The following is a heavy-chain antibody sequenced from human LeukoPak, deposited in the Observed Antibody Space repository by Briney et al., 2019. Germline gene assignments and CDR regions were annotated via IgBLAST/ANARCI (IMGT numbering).Heavy chain of an antibody. CDR2: ILTSGAT. CDR3: AKDWHDY. CDR1: GFAFNNFA. J-gene: IGHJ4*02. Sequence: GALRLSCVASGFAFNNFAMTWVRQAPGKGLEWVSTILTSGATYYAASVRGRFTISRDNSKSTLYLQMNGLRAEETAMYFCAKDWHDYWGLGTLVTVSS. V-gene: IGHV3-23*01.